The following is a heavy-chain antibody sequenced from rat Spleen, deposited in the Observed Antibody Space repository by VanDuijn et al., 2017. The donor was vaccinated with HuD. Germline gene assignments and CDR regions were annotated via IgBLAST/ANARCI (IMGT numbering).Heavy chain of an antibody. D-gene: IGHD1-6*01. CDR3: TTYSDYATSPFAY. Sequence: EVQLVESGGGLVQPGRSLKLSCVASGFTFNNYWMTWIRQAPGKGLEWVASIKHGDFTPYYRDSVTGRFTISRDNTKNTLYLQMDSLRSEDTATYYCTTYSDYATSPFAYWGRGALVTVSS. CDR1: GFTFNNYW. CDR2: IKHGDFTP. J-gene: IGHJ3*01. V-gene: IGHV5-31*01.